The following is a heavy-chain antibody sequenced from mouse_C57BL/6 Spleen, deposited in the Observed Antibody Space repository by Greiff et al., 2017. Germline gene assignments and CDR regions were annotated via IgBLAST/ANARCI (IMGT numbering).Heavy chain of an antibody. D-gene: IGHD1-1*01. CDR1: GYTFTSYW. CDR2: IDPNSGGT. V-gene: IGHV1-72*01. CDR3: ASHDYYGSSYRYFDV. Sequence: QVQLKQPGAELVKPGASVKLSCKASGYTFTSYWMHWVKQRPGRGLEGIGRIDPNSGGTKDNENFKSKATLTVDKPSSTAYMQLSSLTSEDSAVYYCASHDYYGSSYRYFDVWGTGTTVTVSS. J-gene: IGHJ1*03.